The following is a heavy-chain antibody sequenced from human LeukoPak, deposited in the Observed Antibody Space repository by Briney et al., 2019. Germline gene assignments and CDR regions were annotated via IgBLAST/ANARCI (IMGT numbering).Heavy chain of an antibody. D-gene: IGHD3-22*01. Sequence: SETLSLTCAVYGGSFSGYYWSWIRQPPGKGLEWIGEINHSGSTNYNPSLKSRVTISVDTSKNQFSLKLSSVTAADTAVYYCARLSPVVITSYFDYWGQGTLVTVSS. CDR1: GGSFSGYY. J-gene: IGHJ4*02. CDR3: ARLSPVVITSYFDY. V-gene: IGHV4-34*01. CDR2: INHSGST.